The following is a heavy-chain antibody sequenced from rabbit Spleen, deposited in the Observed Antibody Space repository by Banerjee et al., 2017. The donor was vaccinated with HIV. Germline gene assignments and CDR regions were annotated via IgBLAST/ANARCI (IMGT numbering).Heavy chain of an antibody. Sequence: QEQLEESRGDLVKPEGSLTLTCAASGFSFSSSYWICWVRQAPGKGLEWIACINAGSSGSYYANWAKGRFTISKTSSTTVTLQLTSLTAADTATYFCVGGWRNSDYAYDFYLWGPGTLVTVS. J-gene: IGHJ4*01. CDR2: INAGSSGS. CDR1: GFSFSSSYW. CDR3: VGGWRNSDYAYDFYL. V-gene: IGHV1S45*01. D-gene: IGHD6-1*01.